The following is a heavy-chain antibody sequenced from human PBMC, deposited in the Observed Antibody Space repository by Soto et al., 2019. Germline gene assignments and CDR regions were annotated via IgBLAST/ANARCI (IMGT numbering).Heavy chain of an antibody. CDR3: TSAQFEFGSYFGLDV. D-gene: IGHD3-10*01. Sequence: QVHLVQSGAEVKQPGASVRVSCKASGYTFTNYDITWVRQATGQGLEWMGWMNPDSENTGSPQKFHGRVTMTVNTSINTPYMELTSLRSEDTAVYYCTSAQFEFGSYFGLDVWGQGTTVTVSS. V-gene: IGHV1-8*01. CDR1: GYTFTNYD. CDR2: MNPDSENT. J-gene: IGHJ6*02.